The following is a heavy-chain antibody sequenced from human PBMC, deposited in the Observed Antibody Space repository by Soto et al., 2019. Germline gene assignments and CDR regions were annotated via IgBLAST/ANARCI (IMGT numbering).Heavy chain of an antibody. CDR1: GFTFSSYG. Sequence: QVQLVESGGGVVQPGRSLRLSCAASGFTFSSYGMHWVRQAPGKGLEWVAVIWYDGSNKYYADSVKGRFTISRDNSKNTLYLQRNSLRAEDTAVYYCARDYCSGGSCYSFDYWGQGTLVTVSS. CDR2: IWYDGSNK. V-gene: IGHV3-33*01. D-gene: IGHD2-15*01. CDR3: ARDYCSGGSCYSFDY. J-gene: IGHJ4*02.